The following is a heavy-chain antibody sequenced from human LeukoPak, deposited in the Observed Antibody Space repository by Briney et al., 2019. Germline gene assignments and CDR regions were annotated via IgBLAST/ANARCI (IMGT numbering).Heavy chain of an antibody. Sequence: GGSLRLSCAASGFTFSSYAMSWVRQAPGKGLEWVSAISGSGEVTLYADSVKGRFTISRDNAKNSLYLQMNSLRDEDTAVYYCDTPTVPYEGGQGTLVTVSS. CDR1: GFTFSSYA. CDR3: DTPTVPYE. J-gene: IGHJ4*02. V-gene: IGHV3-23*01. CDR2: ISGSGEVT. D-gene: IGHD4-17*01.